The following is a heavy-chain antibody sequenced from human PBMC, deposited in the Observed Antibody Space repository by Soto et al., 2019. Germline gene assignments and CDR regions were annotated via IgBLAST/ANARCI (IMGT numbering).Heavy chain of an antibody. CDR2: ISSSSSYI. Sequence: PGGSLRLSCAASGFTFSSYSMNWVRQAPGKGLEWVSSISSSSSYIYYADSVKGRFTISRDNAKNSLYLQMNSLRAEDTAVYYCARGAFLEWLLYVYYYYGMDVWGQGTTVTVSS. D-gene: IGHD3-3*01. J-gene: IGHJ6*02. CDR1: GFTFSSYS. V-gene: IGHV3-21*01. CDR3: ARGAFLEWLLYVYYYYGMDV.